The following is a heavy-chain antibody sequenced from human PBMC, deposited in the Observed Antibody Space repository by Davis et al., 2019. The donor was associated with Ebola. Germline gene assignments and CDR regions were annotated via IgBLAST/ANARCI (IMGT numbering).Heavy chain of an antibody. V-gene: IGHV3-30-3*01. CDR1: GLTFSSYA. CDR3: ARDFGGVLYDFWSGYYAQGYYYYYAMDV. Sequence: GGSLRLSCAASGLTFSSYAMHWVRQAPGKGLEWVAVISYDGSNKYYADSVKGRFTISRDNSKNTLYLQMNSLRAEDTAVYYCARDFGGVLYDFWSGYYAQGYYYYYAMDVWGQGTTVTVSS. J-gene: IGHJ6*02. D-gene: IGHD3-3*01. CDR2: ISYDGSNK.